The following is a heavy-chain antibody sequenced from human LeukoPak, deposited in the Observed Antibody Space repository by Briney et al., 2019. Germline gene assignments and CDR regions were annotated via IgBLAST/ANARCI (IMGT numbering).Heavy chain of an antibody. J-gene: IGHJ1*01. CDR1: EFTFDDYA. Sequence: GRSLRLSCAASEFTFDDYAMHWVRQAPGEGLEGVSGIRWNIGSIVYADSVEGRFTISRDNAKNSLYLQINSLRAEDTALYYCAKGSPATYSSSSVRFAEYFQHWGQGTLVTVSS. D-gene: IGHD6-6*01. CDR3: AKGSPATYSSSSVRFAEYFQH. V-gene: IGHV3-9*01. CDR2: IRWNIGSI.